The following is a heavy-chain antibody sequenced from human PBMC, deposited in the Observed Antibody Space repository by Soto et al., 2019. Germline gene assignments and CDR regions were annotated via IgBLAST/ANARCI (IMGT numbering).Heavy chain of an antibody. CDR2: IHSSGSI. J-gene: IGHJ1*01. V-gene: IGHV4-30-4*01. Sequence: SETLALTCTASHGAISSDDCYWSWIRQTPRTGLEWIGYIHSSGSIYYNPSLKSRATMSIDTARNQFSLKVSSVTVADTAVYYCARDPDGLHDDNSGPYPRPGWGQGTLVTV. D-gene: IGHD3-22*01. CDR1: HGAISSDDCY. CDR3: ARDPDGLHDDNSGPYPRPG.